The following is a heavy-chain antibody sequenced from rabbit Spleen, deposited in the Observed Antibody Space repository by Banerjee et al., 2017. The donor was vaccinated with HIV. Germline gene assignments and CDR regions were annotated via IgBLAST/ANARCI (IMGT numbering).Heavy chain of an antibody. CDR1: GVSFSGDSY. J-gene: IGHJ4*01. V-gene: IGHV1S40*01. CDR2: IDAGSSGFT. Sequence: QSLEESGGDLVKPGASLTLTCIASGVSFSGDSYMCWVRQAPGKGLEWVVCIDAGSSGFTYFASWVNGRFTISKTSSTTVTLRMTSLTAADTATYFCARRGSGYDMWGPGTLVTVS. CDR3: ARRGSGYDM. D-gene: IGHD1-1*01.